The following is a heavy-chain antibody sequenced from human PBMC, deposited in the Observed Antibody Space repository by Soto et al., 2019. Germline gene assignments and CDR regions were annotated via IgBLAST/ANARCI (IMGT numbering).Heavy chain of an antibody. CDR1: GFPFSTYG. Sequence: PGGSLRLSCAASGFPFSTYGFHWVRQAPGKGLECVAVIVSDGSAKYHADSVEGRFTISRDNSKDTLYLQMNSLRAEDTAVYYCARDDAFGNENGFDIWGQGTMVTV. J-gene: IGHJ3*02. CDR2: IVSDGSAK. V-gene: IGHV3-33*01. CDR3: ARDDAFGNENGFDI. D-gene: IGHD1-1*01.